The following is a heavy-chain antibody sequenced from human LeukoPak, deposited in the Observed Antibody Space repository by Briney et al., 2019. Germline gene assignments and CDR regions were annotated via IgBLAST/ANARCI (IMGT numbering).Heavy chain of an antibody. V-gene: IGHV4-59*02. Sequence: SETLSLTCTVSSGSVSGHYWGWIRQPPGKGLEWIGYVHYGGSTNSNPSLKSRVTLSIDTSKNQFSLELRSVTAADTAVFYCARTAMASIADYFDYWGQGLMATVSS. CDR3: ARTAMASIADYFDY. D-gene: IGHD5-24*01. J-gene: IGHJ4*02. CDR2: VHYGGST. CDR1: SGSVSGHY.